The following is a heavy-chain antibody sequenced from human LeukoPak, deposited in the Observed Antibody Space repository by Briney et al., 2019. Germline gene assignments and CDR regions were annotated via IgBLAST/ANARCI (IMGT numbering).Heavy chain of an antibody. CDR1: GYTFTNYV. Sequence: ATVTVSCTASGYTFTNYVCTWVRQAPGQGLEWMGWISAYNGNTNYAQKLQGRVTMTTDTSTSTAYMELRSLRSDDTAVYYCASWPGDSAHYMDVWGKGTTVTVSS. V-gene: IGHV1-18*04. CDR2: ISAYNGNT. D-gene: IGHD2-21*01. CDR3: ASWPGDSAHYMDV. J-gene: IGHJ6*03.